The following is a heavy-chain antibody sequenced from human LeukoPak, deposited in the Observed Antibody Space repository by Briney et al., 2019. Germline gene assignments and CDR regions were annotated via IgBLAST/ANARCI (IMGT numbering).Heavy chain of an antibody. Sequence: PGGSLRLSCAASGLNFGPFWMHWVRQPPGKGLVWISHINNDGSTKVYADSVKGRFTISRDNAKNTLYLRMNSLRADDTAVYYCARDRGYPDSFNIWGEGTMVTVSS. D-gene: IGHD3-10*01. J-gene: IGHJ3*02. CDR1: GLNFGPFW. V-gene: IGHV3-74*01. CDR3: ARDRGYPDSFNI. CDR2: INNDGSTK.